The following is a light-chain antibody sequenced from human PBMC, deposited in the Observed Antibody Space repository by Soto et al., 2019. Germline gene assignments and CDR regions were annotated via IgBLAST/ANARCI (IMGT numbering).Light chain of an antibody. CDR3: TSYTSSSTPYV. Sequence: QSVLTQPASVSVSPGQSITTSCAGTSSDVGAYTYVSWYQQHPGKAPKLMIYDVSNRPSGVSNRFSGSKSGKTASLTISVLQAEDEADYYCTSYTSSSTPYVFGGGTKVTVL. V-gene: IGLV2-14*01. J-gene: IGLJ1*01. CDR2: DVS. CDR1: SSDVGAYTY.